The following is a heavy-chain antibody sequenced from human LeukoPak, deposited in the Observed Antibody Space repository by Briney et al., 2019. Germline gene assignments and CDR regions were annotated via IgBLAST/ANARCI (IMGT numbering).Heavy chain of an antibody. J-gene: IGHJ4*02. CDR1: GFSFSTSW. Sequence: GGSLRLSCAASGFSFSTSWMSWVRQAPGKGLEWVADIKKDGSERYYVDSVKGRFTISRDNAKNSLYLQMNSLRVEDTAVYYCARDKAEGATKFDSWGQGTLVTVSS. CDR2: IKKDGSER. V-gene: IGHV3-7*01. D-gene: IGHD1-26*01. CDR3: ARDKAEGATKFDS.